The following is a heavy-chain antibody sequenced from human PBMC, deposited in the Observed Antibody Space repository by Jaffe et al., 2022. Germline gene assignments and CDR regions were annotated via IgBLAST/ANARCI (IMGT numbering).Heavy chain of an antibody. V-gene: IGHV7-4-1*02. CDR1: GYTFTSYA. J-gene: IGHJ4*02. D-gene: IGHD3-22*01. CDR3: ARDYLSYYYDRAPSTKVDY. CDR2: INTNTGNP. Sequence: QVQLVQSGSELKKPGASVKVSCKASGYTFTSYAMNWVRQAPGQGLEWMGWINTNTGNPTYAQGFTGRFVFSLDTSVSTAYLQISSLKAEDTAVYYCARDYLSYYYDRAPSTKVDYWGQGTLVTVSS.